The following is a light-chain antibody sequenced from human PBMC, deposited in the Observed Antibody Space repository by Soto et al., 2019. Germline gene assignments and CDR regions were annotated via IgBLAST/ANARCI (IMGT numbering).Light chain of an antibody. J-gene: IGLJ1*01. CDR1: SSDVGGYNS. CDR3: SSYASGGTYV. Sequence: QSVLTQPASGSGSPGQSIAISCTGTSSDVGGYNSVSWYQQHPGKAPKLMIYDVTNRPSGVSKRFSGSKSGNTASLSISGLQAEDEADYYCSSYASGGTYVFGTGTKVTVL. V-gene: IGLV2-14*01. CDR2: DVT.